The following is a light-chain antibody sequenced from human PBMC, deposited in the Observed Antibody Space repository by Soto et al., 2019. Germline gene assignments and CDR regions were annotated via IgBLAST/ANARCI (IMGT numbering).Light chain of an antibody. V-gene: IGLV9-49*01. CDR3: GADHGTGSKFVWV. CDR2: VGTGGIVG. Sequence: QSVLTQPPSASASLGASVTLTYTLSSGYSNYKVDWYQQRPGKGPRFVMRVGTGGIVGSKGDGIPDRFSVLGSGLNRYLTIKNIQEEDESDYHCGADHGTGSKFVWVFGGGTKVTVL. J-gene: IGLJ3*02. CDR1: SGYSNYK.